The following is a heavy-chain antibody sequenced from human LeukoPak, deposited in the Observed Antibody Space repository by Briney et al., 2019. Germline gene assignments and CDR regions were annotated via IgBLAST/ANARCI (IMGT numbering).Heavy chain of an antibody. D-gene: IGHD3-10*01. CDR2: IHYNGST. CDR3: ARDRGVPRPYYFDQ. Sequence: SETLSLTCTVSGGSIRSSSYYWGCIRQPPGKGLEWIGSIHYNGSTCYNPSLGGRVIMSVDTSKNQFSLKLTSVTAADTAMYFCARDRGVPRPYYFDQWGQGTLVTVSS. J-gene: IGHJ4*02. V-gene: IGHV4-39*07. CDR1: GGSIRSSSYY.